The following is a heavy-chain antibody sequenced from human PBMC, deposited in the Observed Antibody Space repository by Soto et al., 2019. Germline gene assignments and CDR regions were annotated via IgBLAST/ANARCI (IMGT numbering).Heavy chain of an antibody. CDR2: INYSGVT. Sequence: QVQLQESGPGLVKPSETLSLTCSVAGGTVSSGYYSWNWNRQPPGKGLEWIGYINYSGVTHYNPSLMSPVTISVDTSKDHFSLKVDSVTAADTALYYCASEHPEGQISPSDYWDQGTLVTVSS. J-gene: IGHJ4*02. CDR3: ASEHPEGQISPSDY. V-gene: IGHV4-61*03. CDR1: GGTVSSGYYS.